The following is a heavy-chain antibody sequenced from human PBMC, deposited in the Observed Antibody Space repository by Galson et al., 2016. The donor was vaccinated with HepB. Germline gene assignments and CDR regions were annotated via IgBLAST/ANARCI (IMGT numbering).Heavy chain of an antibody. Sequence: TCTVSGVSISSYYWSWFRQPPEKGLEWIGYAFYSGITNYNPSLKSRVTISIDTSKNQFSLKLSSVTAADTAVYYCARGEGYNLYWGQGTLVTVSS. J-gene: IGHJ4*02. CDR2: AFYSGIT. D-gene: IGHD5-24*01. CDR1: GVSISSYY. V-gene: IGHV4-59*08. CDR3: ARGEGYNLY.